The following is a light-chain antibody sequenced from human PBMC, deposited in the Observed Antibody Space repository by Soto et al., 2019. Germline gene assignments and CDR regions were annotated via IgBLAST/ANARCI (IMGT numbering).Light chain of an antibody. CDR2: GVS. CDR3: SSFTGPTTLDV. J-gene: IGLJ1*01. Sequence: QSVLTQPASVSGSPGQSVTISCTGTSSDVGAYKYVSWYQKHPGKAPKLMIYGVSNRPSGVSNRFSGSKSGNTAFLTISVLRPEDEADYYCSSFTGPTTLDVFGTGTKVTVL. V-gene: IGLV2-14*03. CDR1: SSDVGAYKY.